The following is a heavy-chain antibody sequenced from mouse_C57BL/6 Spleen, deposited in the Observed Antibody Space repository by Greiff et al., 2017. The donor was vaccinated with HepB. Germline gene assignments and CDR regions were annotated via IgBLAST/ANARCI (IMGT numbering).Heavy chain of an antibody. CDR2: ISYDGSN. J-gene: IGHJ1*03. CDR3: ARYDGYYLWYIDV. V-gene: IGHV3-6*01. CDR1: GYSITSGYY. Sequence: EVQLQESGPGLVKPSQTLSLTCSVTGYSITSGYYWNWIRQFPGNKLEWMGYISYDGSNNYNPSLKNRISITRDTSKNQFFLKLNSVTTEDTATYYCARYDGYYLWYIDVWGTGTTVTVSS. D-gene: IGHD2-3*01.